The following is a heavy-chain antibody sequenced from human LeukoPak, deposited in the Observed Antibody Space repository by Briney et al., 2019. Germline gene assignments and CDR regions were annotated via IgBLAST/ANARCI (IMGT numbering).Heavy chain of an antibody. CDR1: GFTFSTYW. CDR2: INPDGSRT. V-gene: IGHV3-74*01. CDR3: AKSMSGVNDY. Sequence: GGSLRLSCGGSGFTFSTYWMHWVRQAPGKGLVWVSRINPDGSRTDYADSVKGRFTISRDNAKNTLYLQMNSLRVEDTAVYYCAKSMSGVNDYWGQGTLVTVSS. J-gene: IGHJ4*02. D-gene: IGHD2-15*01.